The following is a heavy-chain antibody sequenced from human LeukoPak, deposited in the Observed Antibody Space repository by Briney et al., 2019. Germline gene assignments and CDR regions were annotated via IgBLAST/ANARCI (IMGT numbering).Heavy chain of an antibody. J-gene: IGHJ4*02. Sequence: PGGSLRLSCAASGFTFSSYWMSWVRQAPGKGLEWVAVISYDGSNQKYADSVKGRFTISRDNSGNTLYLSMNSLRAEDTAVYYCARGGVYYDFCSGYYTLDYWGQGTLVTVSS. V-gene: IGHV3-30*03. CDR1: GFTFSSYW. CDR2: ISYDGSNQ. CDR3: ARGGVYYDFCSGYYTLDY. D-gene: IGHD3-3*01.